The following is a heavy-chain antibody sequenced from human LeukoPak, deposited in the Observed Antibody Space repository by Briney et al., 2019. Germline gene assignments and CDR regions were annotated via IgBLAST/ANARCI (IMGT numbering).Heavy chain of an antibody. V-gene: IGHV1-18*01. CDR2: ISAYSGNT. J-gene: IGHJ4*02. D-gene: IGHD2-2*01. CDR1: GYTFTSYG. Sequence: ASVKVSCKASGYTFTSYGLSWVRQAPGQGLEWMGWISAYSGNTNYAQKLQGRGTMTTDTSRSTAYMELRSLRSDDTAVYYCARDNEYQLLHRFDHWGQGTLVTVSS. CDR3: ARDNEYQLLHRFDH.